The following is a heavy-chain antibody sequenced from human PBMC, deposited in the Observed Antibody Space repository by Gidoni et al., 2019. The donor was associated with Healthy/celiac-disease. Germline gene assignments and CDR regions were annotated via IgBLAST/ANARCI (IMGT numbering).Heavy chain of an antibody. V-gene: IGHV1-3*01. D-gene: IGHD2-2*01. J-gene: IGHJ6*02. CDR1: GYTFTSYA. Sequence: QVQLVQSGAEVKKPGASVKVSCKASGYTFTSYAMHWVRQAPGQRLEWMGWINAGNGNTKYSQKFQGRVTITRDTSASTAYMELSSLRSEDTAVYYCARELGDIVVVPAGQPYYYYYGMDVWGQGTTVTVSS. CDR2: INAGNGNT. CDR3: ARELGDIVVVPAGQPYYYYYGMDV.